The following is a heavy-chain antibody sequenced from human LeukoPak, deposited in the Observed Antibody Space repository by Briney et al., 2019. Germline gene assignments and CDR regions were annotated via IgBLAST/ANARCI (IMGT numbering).Heavy chain of an antibody. CDR3: ASEIAARRYFDY. V-gene: IGHV3-21*01. J-gene: IGHJ4*02. CDR2: ISSSSSYI. Sequence: GGSLRLSCAASGFTFSSYSMNWVRQAPGKGLEWVSSISSSSSYIYYADSVKGRFTISRDNAKNSLYLQMNSLRAEDTAVYYCASEIAARRYFDYWGQGTLVTVSS. CDR1: GFTFSSYS. D-gene: IGHD6-6*01.